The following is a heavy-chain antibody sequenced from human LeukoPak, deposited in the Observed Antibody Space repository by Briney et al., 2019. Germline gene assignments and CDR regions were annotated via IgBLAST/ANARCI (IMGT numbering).Heavy chain of an antibody. V-gene: IGHV3-21*01. CDR1: GFTFSSYS. Sequence: GGSLRLSCEASGFTFSSYSINWVRQAPGKGLEWVSSITSSSSYIYYADSVKGRFTISRDNAKNSLYLQMNSLRAEDTAVYYCARARYYDSTDYYYGEVDYWGQGTLVTVSS. CDR3: ARARYYDSTDYYYGEVDY. CDR2: ITSSSSYI. D-gene: IGHD3-22*01. J-gene: IGHJ4*02.